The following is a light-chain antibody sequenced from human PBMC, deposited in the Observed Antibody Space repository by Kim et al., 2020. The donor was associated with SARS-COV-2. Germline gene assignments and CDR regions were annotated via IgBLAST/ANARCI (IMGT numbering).Light chain of an antibody. Sequence: SYELTQPPSVSVSPGQTASITCSGDNLGDKFTCWYQQKPGQSPVLVIYQSKKRPSAIPERFSGSNSGNTATLTIRGTQALDEADYYCQAWDRSTVVFGGGTKLTVL. CDR2: QSK. CDR1: NLGDKF. J-gene: IGLJ2*01. CDR3: QAWDRSTVV. V-gene: IGLV3-1*01.